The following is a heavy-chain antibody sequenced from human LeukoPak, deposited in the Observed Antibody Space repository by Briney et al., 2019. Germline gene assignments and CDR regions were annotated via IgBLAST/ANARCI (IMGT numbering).Heavy chain of an antibody. V-gene: IGHV1-46*03. CDR1: GYTFTSYY. J-gene: IGHJ4*02. CDR2: INPSGGST. D-gene: IGHD2-15*01. Sequence: GESLKISCKASGYTFTSYYMHWVRQAPGQGLEWMGIINPSGGSTSYAQKFQGRVTMTRDTSTSTVYMELSSLRSEDTAVYYCARAVGWCSGGSCYSLDYFDYWGQGTLVTVSS. CDR3: ARAVGWCSGGSCYSLDYFDY.